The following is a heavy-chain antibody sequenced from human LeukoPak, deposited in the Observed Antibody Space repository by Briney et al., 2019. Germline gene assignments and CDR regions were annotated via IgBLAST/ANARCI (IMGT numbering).Heavy chain of an antibody. V-gene: IGHV3-53*01. J-gene: IGHJ3*02. CDR3: ARVRHPYYYGSGSYNGWHAAFDI. CDR1: GFTVSSNY. Sequence: PGGSLRLSCAASGFTVSSNYMSWVRQAPGKGLEWVSVIYSGGSTYYADSVKGRFTISRDNSKNTLYLQMNSLRAEDTAVYYCARVRHPYYYGSGSYNGWHAAFDIWGQGTMVTVSS. CDR2: IYSGGST. D-gene: IGHD3-10*01.